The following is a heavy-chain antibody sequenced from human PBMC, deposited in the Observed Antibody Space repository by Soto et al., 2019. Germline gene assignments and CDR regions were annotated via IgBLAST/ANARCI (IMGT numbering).Heavy chain of an antibody. D-gene: IGHD2-15*01. CDR1: GFTFSSYG. Sequence: GGSLRLSCAASGFTFSSYGMHWVRQAPGKGLEWVAVISYDGSNKYYADSVKGRFTISRDNSKNTLYLQMNSLRAEDTAVYYCAKDPRGVDLHWGQGTLVTVSS. V-gene: IGHV3-30*18. J-gene: IGHJ4*02. CDR2: ISYDGSNK. CDR3: AKDPRGVDLH.